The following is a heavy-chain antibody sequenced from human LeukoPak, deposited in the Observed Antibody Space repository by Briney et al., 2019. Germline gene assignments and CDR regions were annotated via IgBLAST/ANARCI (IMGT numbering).Heavy chain of an antibody. D-gene: IGHD6-19*01. J-gene: IGHJ4*02. CDR1: GFTFSRYG. Sequence: GGSLRLSCAASGFTFSRYGMSWVRQAPGKGLEWVSAISGSDGSTYYADSVKGRFTISRDNSKNTLSLQMNSLRAEDTAIYYCAKDWHSSGWYYFDYWGQGTLVAVSS. CDR3: AKDWHSSGWYYFDY. V-gene: IGHV3-23*01. CDR2: ISGSDGST.